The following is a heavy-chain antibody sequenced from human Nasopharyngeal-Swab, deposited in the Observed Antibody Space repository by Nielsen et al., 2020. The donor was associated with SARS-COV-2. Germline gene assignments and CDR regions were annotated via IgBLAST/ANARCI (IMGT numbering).Heavy chain of an antibody. CDR1: GFTFDDYA. CDR2: ISGDGGST. J-gene: IGHJ6*02. D-gene: IGHD6-13*01. Sequence: GESLKISCAASGFTFDDYAMHWVRQAPGKGPEWVSLISGDGGSTYYADSVKGRFTISRDNSKNSLYLQMNSLRTEDTALYYCAKEQGYSSSWYGDYYYYGMDVWGQGTTVTVSS. CDR3: AKEQGYSSSWYGDYYYYGMDV. V-gene: IGHV3-43*02.